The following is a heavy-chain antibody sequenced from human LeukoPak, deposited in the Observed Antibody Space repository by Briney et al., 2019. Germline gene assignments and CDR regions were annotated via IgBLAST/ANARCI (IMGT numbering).Heavy chain of an antibody. CDR3: ASGAYCGGDCYSYYYGMDV. CDR2: IYYSGST. J-gene: IGHJ6*02. V-gene: IGHV4-31*03. CDR1: GGSISSGGYY. Sequence: SETLSLTCTVSGGSISSGGYYWSWIRQHPGKGLEWIGYIYYSGSTYYNPSLKSRVTISVDTSKNQFSLKLSSVTAADTAVYYCASGAYCGGDCYSYYYGMDVWGQGTTVTASS. D-gene: IGHD2-21*02.